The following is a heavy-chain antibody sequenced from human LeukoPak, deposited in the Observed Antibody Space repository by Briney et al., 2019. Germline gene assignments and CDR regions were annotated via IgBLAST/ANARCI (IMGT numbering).Heavy chain of an antibody. CDR1: GGSFSGYY. V-gene: IGHV4-34*01. D-gene: IGHD1-26*01. CDR3: AAWELTYYYYGMDV. CDR2: INHSGST. Sequence: SETLSLTCAVYGGSFSGYYWSWIRQPPGKGLEWIGEINHSGSTNYNPSLKSRVTISVDTSKNQFSQKLSSVTAADTAVYYCAAWELTYYYYGMDVWGQGTTVTVSS. J-gene: IGHJ6*02.